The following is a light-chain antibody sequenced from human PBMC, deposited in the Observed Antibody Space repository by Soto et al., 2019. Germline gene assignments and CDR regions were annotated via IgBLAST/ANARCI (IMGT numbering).Light chain of an antibody. CDR2: DNN. CDR3: GAWDSSLNVYV. V-gene: IGLV1-51*01. Sequence: QSVLTRPPSVSAAPGHKVTISCSGTASNIGNDYVSWYQQLPGEAPQLLIYDNNRRPSGIPDRFSGSRSDTSATLGITGLQTGDEADYYCGAWDSSLNVYVFGTGTKVT. J-gene: IGLJ1*01. CDR1: ASNIGNDY.